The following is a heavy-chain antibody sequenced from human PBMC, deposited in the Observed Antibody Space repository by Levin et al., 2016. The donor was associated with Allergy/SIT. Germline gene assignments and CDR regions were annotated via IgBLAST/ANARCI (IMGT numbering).Heavy chain of an antibody. J-gene: IGHJ4*02. CDR2: IYYSGST. D-gene: IGHD6-13*01. V-gene: IGHV4-31*02. CDR3: ARGVRQQLALDY. Sequence: WIRQPPGKGLEWIGYIYYSGSTYYNPSLKSRVTISVDTSKNQFSLKLSSVTAADTAVYYCARGVRQQLALDYWGQGTLVTVSS.